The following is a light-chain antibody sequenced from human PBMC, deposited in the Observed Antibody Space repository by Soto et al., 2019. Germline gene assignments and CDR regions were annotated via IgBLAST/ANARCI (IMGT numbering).Light chain of an antibody. CDR1: SSNIGEGYD. J-gene: IGLJ1*01. V-gene: IGLV1-40*01. Sequence: QSVLTQPPSVSGAPGQRVTISCTRSSSNIGEGYDVHWYQQLPGTAPKLLIYGNSNRPSGVSNRFSGSKSGTSASLAITGLQAEDEADYYCQSYDSSLSGSYVFGTGTKVTVL. CDR3: QSYDSSLSGSYV. CDR2: GNS.